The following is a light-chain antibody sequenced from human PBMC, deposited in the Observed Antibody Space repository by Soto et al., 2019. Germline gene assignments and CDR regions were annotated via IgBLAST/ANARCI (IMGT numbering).Light chain of an antibody. CDR2: GNN. J-gene: IGLJ3*02. CDR1: RSNIGAGYE. CDR3: QSYDSDLTALM. V-gene: IGLV1-40*01. Sequence: QLVLTQPPSVSGAPGQRVTISCTGSRSNIGAGYEVHWYQQLPGTVPKLLIYGNNKRPSGVPDRFSGSKSGTSASLAITGLQAEDEAEYYCQSYDSDLTALMFGGGTKVTVL.